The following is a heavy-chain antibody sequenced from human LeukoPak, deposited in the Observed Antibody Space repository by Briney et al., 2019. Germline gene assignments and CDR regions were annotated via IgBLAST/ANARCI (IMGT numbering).Heavy chain of an antibody. J-gene: IGHJ5*02. CDR1: GGSISSNNW. CDR2: VHHSGST. V-gene: IGHV4-4*02. Sequence: SETLSLTCAVSGGSISSNNWWSWVRQPPGKGLEWIGEVHHSGSTNYNPSLKSRVSISVDKSKNQFSLKLSSVTAADTAVYFRTRDRSYYSDTKNWFDPWGQGTLVTVSS. D-gene: IGHD3-22*01. CDR3: TRDRSYYSDTKNWFDP.